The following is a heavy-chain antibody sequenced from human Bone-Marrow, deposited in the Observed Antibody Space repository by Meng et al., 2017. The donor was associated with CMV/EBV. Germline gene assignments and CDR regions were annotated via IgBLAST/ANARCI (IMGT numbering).Heavy chain of an antibody. Sequence: QVQLVESGGGVVQPGRSLRLSCAASGFTLNNYGMHWVRQSPGKGLEWVALISHDGSDTDYADSVKGRFTISRDTSKKMLSLQMNSLRVDDTAVYYCAKDASGRYWYFDYWGQGTLVTVSS. V-gene: IGHV3-30*18. J-gene: IGHJ4*02. CDR2: ISHDGSDT. CDR3: AKDASGRYWYFDY. D-gene: IGHD1-26*01. CDR1: GFTLNNYG.